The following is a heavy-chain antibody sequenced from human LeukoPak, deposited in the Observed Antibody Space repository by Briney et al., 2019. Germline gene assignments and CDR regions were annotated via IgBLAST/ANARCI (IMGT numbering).Heavy chain of an antibody. J-gene: IGHJ5*02. CDR2: ISYDGSNK. CDR1: GFTFSSYG. Sequence: GGSLRLSCAASGFTFSSYGMHWVRQAPGKGLEWVAVISYDGSNKYYADSVKGRSTISRDNSKNTLYLQMNSLRAEDTAVYYCAKVVVPAAIHANWFDPWGQGTLVTVSS. D-gene: IGHD2-2*01. V-gene: IGHV3-30*18. CDR3: AKVVVPAAIHANWFDP.